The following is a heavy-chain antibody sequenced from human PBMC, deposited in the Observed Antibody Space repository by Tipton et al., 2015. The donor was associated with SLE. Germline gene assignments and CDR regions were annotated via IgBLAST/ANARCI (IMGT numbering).Heavy chain of an antibody. J-gene: IGHJ4*02. Sequence: TLSLTCAVSGVSISGSDWWSWVRQPPGKALEWIGDVFHSGATNYNPSIKSRVAMSVDKSRNEFSLNLMSVTAADTAVYYCARVRLGIDYFFDSWGQGTLVIVSS. CDR3: ARVRLGIDYFFDS. V-gene: IGHV4-4*02. CDR2: VFHSGAT. CDR1: GVSISGSDW. D-gene: IGHD2/OR15-2a*01.